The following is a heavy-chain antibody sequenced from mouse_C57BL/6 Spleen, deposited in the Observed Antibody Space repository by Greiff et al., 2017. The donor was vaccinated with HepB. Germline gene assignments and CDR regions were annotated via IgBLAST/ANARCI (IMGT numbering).Heavy chain of an antibody. CDR3: TTTTTVVPYVDY. D-gene: IGHD1-1*01. Sequence: EVQLQQSGAELVRPGASVKLSCTASGFNIKDDYMHWVKQRPEQGLEWIGWIDPENGDTEYASKFQGKATITADTSSNTAYLQLSSLTSEDTAVYYCTTTTTVVPYVDYWGQGTTLTVSS. V-gene: IGHV14-4*01. CDR1: GFNIKDDY. J-gene: IGHJ2*01. CDR2: IDPENGDT.